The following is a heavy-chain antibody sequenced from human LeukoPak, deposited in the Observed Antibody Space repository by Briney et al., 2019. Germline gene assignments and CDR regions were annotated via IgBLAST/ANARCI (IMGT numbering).Heavy chain of an antibody. V-gene: IGHV4-4*07. CDR3: ARLVVITTFDWFDP. CDR2: IYTSGST. J-gene: IGHJ5*02. CDR1: GGSISSYY. D-gene: IGHD3-22*01. Sequence: ASETLSLTCTVSGGSISSYYWSWIRQPAGKGLEWIGRIYTSGSTNYNPSLKSRVTMSVDTSKNQFSLKLTSVTAADTAVYYCARLVVITTFDWFDPWGLGTLVTVSS.